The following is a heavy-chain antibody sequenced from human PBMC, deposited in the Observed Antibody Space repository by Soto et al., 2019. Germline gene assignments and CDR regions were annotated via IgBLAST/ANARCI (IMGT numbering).Heavy chain of an antibody. V-gene: IGHV5-51*01. D-gene: IGHD3-10*01. CDR3: ARWSAAGDTYYYGSGCYYNPWRAFDI. CDR1: GYSFTSYW. Sequence: ESLKISCKGSGYSFTSYWIGWVRQMPGKGLEWMGIIYPGDSDTRYSPSFQGQVTISADKSISTAYLQWSSLKASDTAMYYCARWSAAGDTYYYGSGCYYNPWRAFDIWGQGTVVTVSS. CDR2: IYPGDSDT. J-gene: IGHJ3*02.